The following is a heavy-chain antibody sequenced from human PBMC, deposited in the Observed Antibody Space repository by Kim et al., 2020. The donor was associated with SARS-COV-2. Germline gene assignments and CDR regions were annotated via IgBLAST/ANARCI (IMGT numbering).Heavy chain of an antibody. D-gene: IGHD5-12*01. Sequence: ASVKVSCKASGYTFTSYYMHWVRQAPGQGLEWMGIINPSGGSTSYAQKFQGRVTMTRDTSTSTVYMELSSLRSEDTAVYYCARAASVATIALEAVADPDPAFGLDYWGQGTLVTVSS. J-gene: IGHJ4*02. CDR3: ARAASVATIALEAVADPDPAFGLDY. V-gene: IGHV1-46*01. CDR1: GYTFTSYY. CDR2: INPSGGST.